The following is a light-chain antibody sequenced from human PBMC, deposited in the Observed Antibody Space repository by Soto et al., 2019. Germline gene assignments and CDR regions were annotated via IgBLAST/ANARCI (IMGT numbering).Light chain of an antibody. Sequence: QSVLTQPPSVSGPPGQRVTISCTRSSSNIGAGYDVQWYQQLPGAAPRLLIFGNTNRPSGVPDRFSGSRSGTSASLAISGLQAEDEADYYCQSYDISLSVSVVFGGGTKLTVL. CDR1: SSNIGAGYD. J-gene: IGLJ2*01. V-gene: IGLV1-40*01. CDR2: GNT. CDR3: QSYDISLSVSVV.